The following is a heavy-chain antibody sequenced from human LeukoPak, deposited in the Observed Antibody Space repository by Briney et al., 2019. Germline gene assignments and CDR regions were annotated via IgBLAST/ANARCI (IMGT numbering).Heavy chain of an antibody. D-gene: IGHD4-17*01. V-gene: IGHV4-38-2*01. CDR3: ARHLYGSGFDP. CDR1: GYSISSGYY. Sequence: KASETLSLTCAVSGYSISSGYYWGWIRQPPGKGLEWIGSIYHSGSTYYNPSLKSRVTISVDTSKNQFSLKLSSVTAADTAVYYCARHLYGSGFDPWGQGTLVTVSS. CDR2: IYHSGST. J-gene: IGHJ5*02.